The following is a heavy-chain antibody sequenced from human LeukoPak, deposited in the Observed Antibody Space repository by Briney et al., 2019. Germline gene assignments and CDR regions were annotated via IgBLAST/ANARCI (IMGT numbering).Heavy chain of an antibody. CDR3: AKDYSGYDPFDY. J-gene: IGHJ4*02. CDR2: IYTSGST. Sequence: SETLSLTCTVSGGSISSSSYYWGWIRQPPGKGLEWIGRIYTSGSTNYNPTLKSRVTMSVDTSKNQFSLKLSSVTAADTAVYYCAKDYSGYDPFDYWGQGTLVTVSS. CDR1: GGSISSSSYY. V-gene: IGHV4-39*07. D-gene: IGHD5-12*01.